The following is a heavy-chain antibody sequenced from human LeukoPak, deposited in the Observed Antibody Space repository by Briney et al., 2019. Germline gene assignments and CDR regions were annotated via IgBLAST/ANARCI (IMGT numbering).Heavy chain of an antibody. J-gene: IGHJ4*02. V-gene: IGHV1-2*02. CDR1: GYTFTGYY. CDR3: ARARGYSYGGNDY. CDR2: ISPNSGGT. Sequence: LGASVKVSCKASGYTFTGYYMHWVRQAPGQGLEWMGWISPNSGGTNYAQKFQGRVTMTRDTSISTAYMELSSLRSDDTAVYFCARARGYSYGGNDYWGQGTLVTVSS. D-gene: IGHD5-18*01.